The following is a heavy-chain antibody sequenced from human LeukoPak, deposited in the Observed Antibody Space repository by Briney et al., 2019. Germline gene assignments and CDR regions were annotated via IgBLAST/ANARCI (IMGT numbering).Heavy chain of an antibody. D-gene: IGHD5-24*01. CDR1: GSSFSNLG. CDR2: ISQDGTEK. Sequence: PGRSLRLSCAASGSSFSNLGFHWVRQAPGKGLEWVASISQDGTEKYYADSVKGRFTMSRDNSKNTLYLQMNSLRADDTALYYCAKDLGDGYNYFDYWGQGTLVTVSS. V-gene: IGHV3-30*18. CDR3: AKDLGDGYNYFDY. J-gene: IGHJ4*02.